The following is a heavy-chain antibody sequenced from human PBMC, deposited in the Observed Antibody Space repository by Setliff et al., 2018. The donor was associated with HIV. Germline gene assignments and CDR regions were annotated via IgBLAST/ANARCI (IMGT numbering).Heavy chain of an antibody. Sequence: PGGSLRLSCAASGFTFSTYGMSWVRQAPGRGLEWVGFIRSKAYGGTTEYAASVKGRFTISRDDSKSIAYLHMNSLKTEDTAVYYCIWSGSSGLYYFDHWGQGTLVTVSS. V-gene: IGHV3-49*04. CDR1: GFTFSTYG. D-gene: IGHD3-22*01. CDR2: IRSKAYGGTT. J-gene: IGHJ4*02. CDR3: IWSGSSGLYYFDH.